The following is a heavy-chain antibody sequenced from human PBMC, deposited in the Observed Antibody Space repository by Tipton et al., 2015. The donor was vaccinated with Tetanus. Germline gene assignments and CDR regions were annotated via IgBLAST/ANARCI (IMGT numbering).Heavy chain of an antibody. D-gene: IGHD1-14*01. J-gene: IGHJ4*02. CDR1: GDSISSFH. CDR3: ARGTGDY. V-gene: IGHV4-59*01. Sequence: GLVKPSETLSLTCSVSGDSISSFHWSWIRQPAGKGLEYIGYILYGASTHYTPSLKSRVTVSADPSQNQFSLKLSSVTAADTAVYYCARGTGDYWGQGTLVTVSS. CDR2: ILYGAST.